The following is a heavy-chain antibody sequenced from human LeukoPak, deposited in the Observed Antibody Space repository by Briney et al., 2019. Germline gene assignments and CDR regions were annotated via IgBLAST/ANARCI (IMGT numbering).Heavy chain of an antibody. Sequence: PGGSLRLSCAASGFTFSSYGMHWVRQAPGKGLEWVAFIRYDGSNKYYADSVKGRFTISRDNSKNTLYLQMNSLRAEDTAVYYCAKDLLYLSSSWLFDYWGQGTLVTVSS. J-gene: IGHJ4*02. V-gene: IGHV3-30*02. D-gene: IGHD6-13*01. CDR2: IRYDGSNK. CDR3: AKDLLYLSSSWLFDY. CDR1: GFTFSSYG.